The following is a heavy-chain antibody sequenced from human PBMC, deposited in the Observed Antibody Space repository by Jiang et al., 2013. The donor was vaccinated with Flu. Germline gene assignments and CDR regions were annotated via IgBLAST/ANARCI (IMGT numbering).Heavy chain of an antibody. D-gene: IGHD2-21*02. J-gene: IGHJ4*02. CDR3: ARRDRGGDLPSDY. V-gene: IGHV1-69*04. Sequence: SCKASGGTFSSYAISWVRQAPGQGLEWMGRIIPILGIANYAQKFQGRVTITADKSTSTAYMELSSLRSEDTAVYYCARRDRGGDLPSDYWGQGTLVTVSS. CDR2: IIPILGIA. CDR1: GGTFSSYA.